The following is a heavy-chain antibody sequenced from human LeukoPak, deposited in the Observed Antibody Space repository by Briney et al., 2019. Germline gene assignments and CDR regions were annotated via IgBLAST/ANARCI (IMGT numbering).Heavy chain of an antibody. CDR3: AREGPQFGFWSGYYSPGWFDP. Sequence: GSSVKVSCKASGGTFSSYAISWVRQAPGQGLEWMGGIIPIFGTANYAQKFQGRVTITTDESTSTAYMELSSLRSEDTAVYYCAREGPQFGFWSGYYSPGWFDPWGQGTLVTVSS. V-gene: IGHV1-69*05. J-gene: IGHJ5*02. CDR2: IIPIFGTA. D-gene: IGHD3-3*01. CDR1: GGTFSSYA.